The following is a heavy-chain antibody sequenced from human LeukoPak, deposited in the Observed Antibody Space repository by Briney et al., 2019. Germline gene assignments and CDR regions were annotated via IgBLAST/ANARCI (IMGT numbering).Heavy chain of an antibody. Sequence: GGSLKLSCAASGFTFSDFAMNWVRQAPGKGPEWVSSITRVSTYTYYSESVQGRFTISRDNHKDLLYLQLNSLRGDDSGIYYCTRDRNDYGDPDAFDIWGQGTVVTVSS. V-gene: IGHV3-21*01. CDR2: ITRVSTYT. J-gene: IGHJ3*02. CDR3: TRDRNDYGDPDAFDI. D-gene: IGHD4-17*01. CDR1: GFTFSDFA.